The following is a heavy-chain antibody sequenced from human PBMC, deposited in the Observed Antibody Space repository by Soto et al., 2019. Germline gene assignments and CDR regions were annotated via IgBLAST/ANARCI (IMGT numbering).Heavy chain of an antibody. J-gene: IGHJ4*02. D-gene: IGHD3-9*01. CDR2: ISYDGSNK. Sequence: GGSLRLSCAASGFTFSSYAMHWVRQAPGKGLEWVAAISYDGSNKYYADSVKGRFTISRDNSKNTLYLQMNSLRAEDTAVYYCARETGTYYDILTGELDYWGQGTLVTVSS. V-gene: IGHV3-30-3*01. CDR3: ARETGTYYDILTGELDY. CDR1: GFTFSSYA.